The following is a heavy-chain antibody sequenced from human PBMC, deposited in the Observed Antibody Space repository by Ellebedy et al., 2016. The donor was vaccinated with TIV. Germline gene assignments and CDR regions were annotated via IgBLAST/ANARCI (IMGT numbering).Heavy chain of an antibody. D-gene: IGHD2-2*01. CDR2: ISDDVSNK. Sequence: GGSLRLSCAASGFTFSSSSMHWVRQAPGKGLEWVSVISDDVSNKYSADSVKGRFTISRDNSKNTLYLQMNSLRAKDTAVYYCARDGGSTSHFDYWGQGTLVTVSS. CDR1: GFTFSSSS. V-gene: IGHV3-30*04. CDR3: ARDGGSTSHFDY. J-gene: IGHJ4*02.